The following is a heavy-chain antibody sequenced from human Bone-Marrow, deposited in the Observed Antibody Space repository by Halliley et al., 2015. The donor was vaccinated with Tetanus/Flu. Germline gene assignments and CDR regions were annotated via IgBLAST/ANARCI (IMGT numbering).Heavy chain of an antibody. J-gene: IGHJ5*02. V-gene: IGHV3-7*03. CDR3: ARELRISNAMGFDP. CDR2: INQHGTET. Sequence: WVANINQHGTETHYVDSVKGRFTISRDNAKSSVFLQMKSLRAEDTAVYYCARELRISNAMGFDPWGRGTLVTVSS. D-gene: IGHD4-4*01.